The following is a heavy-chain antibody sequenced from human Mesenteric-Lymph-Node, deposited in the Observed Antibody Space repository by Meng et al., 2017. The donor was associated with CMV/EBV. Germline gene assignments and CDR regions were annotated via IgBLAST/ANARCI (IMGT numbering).Heavy chain of an antibody. CDR1: GFTFSDHY. D-gene: IGHD4-17*01. V-gene: IGHV3-72*01. Sequence: GGSLRLSCAVSGFTFSDHYMDWVRQAPGKGLEWVGRIRDKPNSYTTEYAASVKGRFTISRDDSKSSLYLQMSSLKADDTAVYYCARAGYGKGLDVWGQGTTVTVSS. J-gene: IGHJ6*02. CDR3: ARAGYGKGLDV. CDR2: IRDKPNSYTT.